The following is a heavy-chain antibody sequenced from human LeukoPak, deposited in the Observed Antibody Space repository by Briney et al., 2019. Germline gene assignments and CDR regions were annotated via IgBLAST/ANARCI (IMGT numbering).Heavy chain of an antibody. CDR3: ARGLYGSGTYYFDY. J-gene: IGHJ4*02. V-gene: IGHV3-48*02. D-gene: IGHD3-10*01. CDR1: GFTFNTYS. CDR2: ISNSGSTI. Sequence: PGGALRLSCAASGFTFNTYSMNWVRQAPGKGLEWVSYISNSGSTIYYADSVKGRFTFSRDNAKNSLYLQMNSLGDEDTAVYYCARGLYGSGTYYFDYWGQGTLVTVSS.